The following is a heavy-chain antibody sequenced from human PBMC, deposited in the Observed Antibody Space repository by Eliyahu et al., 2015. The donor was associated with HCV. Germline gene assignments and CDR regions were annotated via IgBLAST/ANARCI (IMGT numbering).Heavy chain of an antibody. Sequence: QVQLQESGPGLVKPSETLSLTCTVSGGSITTXYWSWIRQPPGKGLEWVGYIHYSGSTNYNPSLKSRVTISLDTSKNQFSLKLTSVTAADTAMYYCASGGGGIAVTGTGGWFDPWGQGTLATVSS. D-gene: IGHD6-19*01. J-gene: IGHJ5*02. CDR2: IHYSGST. V-gene: IGHV4-59*01. CDR3: ASGGGGIAVTGTGGWFDP. CDR1: GGSITTXY.